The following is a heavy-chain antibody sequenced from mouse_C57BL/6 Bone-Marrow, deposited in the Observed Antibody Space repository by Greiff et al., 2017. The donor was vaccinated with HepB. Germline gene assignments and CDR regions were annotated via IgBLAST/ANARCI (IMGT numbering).Heavy chain of an antibody. CDR1: GFNIKDDY. Sequence: EVQLVESGAELVRPGASVKLSCTASGFNIKDDYMHWVKQRPEQGLEWIGWIDPENGDTEYASKFQGKATITADTSSNTAYLQLSSLTSEDTAVYYCTIAYYGFAYWGQGTLVTVSA. CDR3: TIAYYGFAY. J-gene: IGHJ3*01. CDR2: IDPENGDT. V-gene: IGHV14-4*01. D-gene: IGHD1-1*01.